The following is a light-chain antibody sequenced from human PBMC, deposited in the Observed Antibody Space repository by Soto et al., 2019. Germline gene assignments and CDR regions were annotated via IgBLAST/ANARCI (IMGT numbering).Light chain of an antibody. CDR1: SSNIGAGYD. CDR2: GNS. J-gene: IGLJ1*01. Sequence: QLVLTPPPSVSVAPGQRVTISCTGSSSNIGAGYDVHWYQQLPGTAPKLLIYGNSNRPSRVPDRFSGSKSGTSASLAITGLQDEDDADYYCQSYDSSLSGHDVFGTGTKLTVL. V-gene: IGLV1-40*01. CDR3: QSYDSSLSGHDV.